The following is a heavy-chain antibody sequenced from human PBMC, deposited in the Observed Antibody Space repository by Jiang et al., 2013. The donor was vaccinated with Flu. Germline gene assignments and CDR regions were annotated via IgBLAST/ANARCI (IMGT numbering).Heavy chain of an antibody. CDR1: GFTVSSKY. J-gene: IGHJ5*02. D-gene: IGHD2-2*01. V-gene: IGHV3-66*02. Sequence: GFTVSSKYMSWVRQAPGKGLEWVSVIYGSGGTYYADSVKGRFTISRNTSKNTLYLQMNSLRPEDTAVYFCARGSTSQPFDPWGQGTRVTVSS. CDR2: IYGSGGT. CDR3: ARGSTSQPFDP.